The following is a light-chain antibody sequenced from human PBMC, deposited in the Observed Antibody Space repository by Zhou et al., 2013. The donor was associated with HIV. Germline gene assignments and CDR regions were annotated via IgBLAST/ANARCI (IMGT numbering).Light chain of an antibody. J-gene: IGKJ5*01. CDR3: QQSYGSLLT. CDR1: QSISRY. V-gene: IGKV1-39*01. Sequence: DIQLTQSPASLSASVGDRVTITCRASQSISRYLNWYQQKPGKAPKLLIYDASSVQSGVPSRFTGSGSGTDFTLTISSLQPEDFATYYCQQSYGSLLTFGQGTRLDI. CDR2: DAS.